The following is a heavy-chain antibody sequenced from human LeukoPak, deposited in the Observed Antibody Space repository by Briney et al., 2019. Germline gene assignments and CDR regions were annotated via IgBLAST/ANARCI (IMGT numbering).Heavy chain of an antibody. CDR1: GFTLSSYS. J-gene: IGHJ4*02. V-gene: IGHV3-21*01. D-gene: IGHD3-10*01. CDR3: ARHGSESFAYDY. Sequence: GGSLRLSCAASGFTLSSYSINWVRHAPGKGLEWVSSISSSSSYIYYADSVKGRFTISRDNAKNSLYLQMNSLRYEDTAVYYCARHGSESFAYDYWGQGTLVTVSS. CDR2: ISSSSSYI.